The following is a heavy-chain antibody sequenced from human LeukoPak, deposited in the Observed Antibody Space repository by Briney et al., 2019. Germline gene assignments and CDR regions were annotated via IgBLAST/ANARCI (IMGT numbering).Heavy chain of an antibody. D-gene: IGHD1-1*01. J-gene: IGHJ4*02. CDR2: VGRSGVDT. Sequence: GSLRLSCVASGFTFSSYAVGWFRQAPGKGLEWVSTVGRSGVDTYYADSVRGRFTISKDSSKNTLQMNSLSAEDTAIYYCVKHSGGVYGNSDSWGQGILVTVSS. CDR1: GFTFSSYA. V-gene: IGHV3-23*01. CDR3: VKHSGGVYGNSDS.